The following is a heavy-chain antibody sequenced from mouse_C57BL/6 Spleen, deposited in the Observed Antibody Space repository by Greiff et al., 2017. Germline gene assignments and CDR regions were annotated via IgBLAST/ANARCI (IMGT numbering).Heavy chain of an antibody. J-gene: IGHJ3*01. CDR1: GSTFPSYW. D-gene: IGHD2-3*01. CDR3: AYDGYYVTY. Sequence: QVQLQQPGAELVKPGASVKLSCKASGSTFPSYWMHWVKQRPGQGLEWIGMIHPNSGSTNYNEKFKSKATLTVDKSSSTAYMQLSSLTSEDSAVYYCAYDGYYVTYWGQGTLVTVSA. V-gene: IGHV1-64*01. CDR2: IHPNSGST.